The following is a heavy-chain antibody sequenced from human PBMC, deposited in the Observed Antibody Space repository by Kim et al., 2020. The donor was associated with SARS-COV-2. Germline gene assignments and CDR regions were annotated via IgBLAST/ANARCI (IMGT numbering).Heavy chain of an antibody. CDR3: ARDLLGIAAAGTGY. V-gene: IGHV3-33*01. D-gene: IGHD6-13*01. Sequence: ADSVKGRFTISRDNSKNTLYLQMNSLRAEDTAVYYCARDLLGIAAAGTGYWGQGTLVTVSS. J-gene: IGHJ4*02.